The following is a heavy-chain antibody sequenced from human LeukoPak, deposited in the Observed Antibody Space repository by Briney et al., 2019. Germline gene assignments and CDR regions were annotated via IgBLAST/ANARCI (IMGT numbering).Heavy chain of an antibody. Sequence: SETLSLTCAVSGGSISSGGYSWSWIRQPPGKGLEWIGYTYHSGSTYYNPSLKSRVTISVDRSKNQFSLKLSSVTAADTAVYYCASLYCSGGSCYDSAEYFQHWGQGTLVTVSS. D-gene: IGHD2-15*01. CDR1: GGSISSGGYS. J-gene: IGHJ1*01. V-gene: IGHV4-30-2*01. CDR3: ASLYCSGGSCYDSAEYFQH. CDR2: TYHSGST.